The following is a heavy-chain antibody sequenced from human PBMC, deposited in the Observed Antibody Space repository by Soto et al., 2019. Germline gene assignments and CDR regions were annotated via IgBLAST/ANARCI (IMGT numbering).Heavy chain of an antibody. D-gene: IGHD6-6*01. J-gene: IGHJ4*02. CDR1: GFTFSSYA. CDR3: ARGELVPNY. V-gene: IGHV3-30-3*01. CDR2: ISYDGSNK. Sequence: GGSLRLSCAASGFTFSSYAMHWVRQAPGKGLEWVAVISYDGSNKYYADSVKGRFTISRDNSKNTLYLRMNSLRAEDTAVYYCARGELVPNYWGQGTLVTVSS.